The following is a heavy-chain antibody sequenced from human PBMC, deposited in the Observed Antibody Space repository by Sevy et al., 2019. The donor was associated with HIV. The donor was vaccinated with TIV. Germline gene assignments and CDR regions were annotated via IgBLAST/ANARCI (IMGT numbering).Heavy chain of an antibody. CDR2: IIPIFGTA. CDR3: ARGARGYSGYDSYYFDY. CDR1: GGTFSSYA. V-gene: IGHV1-69*13. Sequence: ASMKVSCKASGGTFSSYAISWVRQAPGQGLEWMGGIIPIFGTANYAQTFQGRVTITADESTSTAYMELSSLRSEDTAVYYCARGARGYSGYDSYYFDYWGQGTLVTVSS. J-gene: IGHJ4*02. D-gene: IGHD5-12*01.